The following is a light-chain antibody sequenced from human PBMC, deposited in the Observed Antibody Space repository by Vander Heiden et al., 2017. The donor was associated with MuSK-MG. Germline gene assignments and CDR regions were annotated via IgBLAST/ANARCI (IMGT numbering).Light chain of an antibody. V-gene: IGKV2-28*01. Sequence: DIVMTQSPLSLPVTPGQPASLSCRSSQSLLHSNGYNYLDWYLQKPGQSPQLLIFLGSNRASGVPDRFSGSGSGTDFTLKISRVEPEDVGVYYCRQALQTPRTFGQGTKLEIK. J-gene: IGKJ2*01. CDR1: QSLLHSNGYNY. CDR3: RQALQTPRT. CDR2: LGS.